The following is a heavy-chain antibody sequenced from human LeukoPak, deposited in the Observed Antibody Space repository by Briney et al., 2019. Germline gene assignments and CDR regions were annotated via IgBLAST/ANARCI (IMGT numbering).Heavy chain of an antibody. V-gene: IGHV1-46*01. CDR3: ARGSTMIVVVGNWFDP. CDR1: GYTFTSYY. CDR2: INPSGGST. D-gene: IGHD3-22*01. Sequence: ASVKVSCKASGYTFTSYYMHWVRQAPGQGLEWMGIINPSGGSTSYAQKFQGRVTMTRDTSTSTVYMELSSLRSEDTAVYYCARGSTMIVVVGNWFDPWGQGTLVTVSS. J-gene: IGHJ5*02.